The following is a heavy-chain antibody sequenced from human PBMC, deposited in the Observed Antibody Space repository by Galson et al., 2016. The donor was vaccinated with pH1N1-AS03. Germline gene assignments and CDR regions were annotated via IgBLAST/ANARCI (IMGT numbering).Heavy chain of an antibody. CDR3: MRNDCENVDLQGFYFDY. CDR1: GLTVNTNY. D-gene: IGHD2-21*02. J-gene: IGHJ4*02. CDR2: IYSGGRT. Sequence: SLRLSCAASGLTVNTNYMSWVRQAPGKGLEWVSTIYSGGRTYYADSGKGRFTISRDNSKNTLYLQMNSLRAEDTAVYYCMRNDCENVDLQGFYFDYWGQGTLVTVSS. V-gene: IGHV3-53*01.